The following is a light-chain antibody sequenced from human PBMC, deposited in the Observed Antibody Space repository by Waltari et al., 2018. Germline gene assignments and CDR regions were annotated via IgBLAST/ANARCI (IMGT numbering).Light chain of an antibody. CDR2: YNN. V-gene: IGLV1-44*01. CDR1: SSNIGSYS. J-gene: IGLJ3*02. CDR3: SAWDDSLNAWV. Sequence: QSVLTQPPSVSGTPGQRVTISCPGSSSNIGSYSANWYQQFPGTAPKLLIYYNNQRPSGVPDRFSGSKSGTSASLAISGLQSADEADYHCSAWDDSLNAWVFGGGTRLTVL.